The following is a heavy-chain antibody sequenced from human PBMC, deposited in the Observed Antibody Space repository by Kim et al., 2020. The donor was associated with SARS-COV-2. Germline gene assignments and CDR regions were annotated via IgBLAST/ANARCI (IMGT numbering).Heavy chain of an antibody. J-gene: IGHJ6*03. CDR3: ARGTRQWLVRGPYYYYMDV. CDR2: INHSGSP. Sequence: SETLSLTCAVYGGSFSGYYWSWIRQPPGKGLEWIGEINHSGSPNYNPSLKSRVTISVDTSKNQFSLKLSPVTAADTAVYCCARGTRQWLVRGPYYYYMDVWSKGTTVTVSS. V-gene: IGHV4-34*01. CDR1: GGSFSGYY. D-gene: IGHD6-19*01.